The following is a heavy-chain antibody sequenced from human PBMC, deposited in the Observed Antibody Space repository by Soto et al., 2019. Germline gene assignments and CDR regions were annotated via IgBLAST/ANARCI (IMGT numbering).Heavy chain of an antibody. Sequence: ASVKVSCNASGYTFTCYYMHWVRQAPGQGLEWMGGIIPNSGGTNYAQKFQGRVTMTVDKSTSTADMELSRLRSDDPALYYCPSFSIAVAGKELDSWGQGTLVTLSS. D-gene: IGHD6-19*01. CDR3: PSFSIAVAGKELDS. CDR1: GYTFTCYY. J-gene: IGHJ4*02. V-gene: IGHV1-2*02. CDR2: IIPNSGGT.